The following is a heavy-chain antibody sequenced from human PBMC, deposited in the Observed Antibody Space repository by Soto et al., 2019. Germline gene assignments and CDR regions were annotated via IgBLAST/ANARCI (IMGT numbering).Heavy chain of an antibody. J-gene: IGHJ4*02. CDR3: ARVDEDDIVTGYGEGYFDY. Sequence: GASVKVSCKASGYTFAIYGISWVRQAPGQGLEWMGWISAYNGNTNYAQKLQGRVTMTTDTSTSTAYMELRSLRSDDTAVYYCARVDEDDIVTGYGEGYFDYWGQGTLVTVSS. CDR1: GYTFAIYG. CDR2: ISAYNGNT. V-gene: IGHV1-18*01. D-gene: IGHD3-9*01.